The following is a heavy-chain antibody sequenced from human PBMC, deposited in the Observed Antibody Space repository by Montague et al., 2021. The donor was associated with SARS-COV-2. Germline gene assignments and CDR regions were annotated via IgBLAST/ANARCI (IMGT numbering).Heavy chain of an antibody. D-gene: IGHD2-2*01. J-gene: IGHJ3*02. Sequence: SETLSLTCTVSGGSISSYYWSWIRQPPGKGLEWIGFIYCSGCTNYNPSLSSRVTISVDTSKNQFSLKLSSVTAADTAVYYCAREAVVYCSSTSCETGFDIWGQGTMVTVSS. CDR1: GGSISSYY. CDR3: AREAVVYCSSTSCETGFDI. V-gene: IGHV4-59*12. CDR2: IYCSGCT.